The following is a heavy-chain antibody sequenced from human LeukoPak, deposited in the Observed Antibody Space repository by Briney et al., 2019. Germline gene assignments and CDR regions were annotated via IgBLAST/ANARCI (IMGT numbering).Heavy chain of an antibody. J-gene: IGHJ4*02. D-gene: IGHD1-26*01. CDR2: VNLQGST. CDR1: GGSITNTNY. CDR3: VRDASAGRWVFDY. V-gene: IGHV4-4*02. Sequence: SETLSLTCGVSGGSITNTNYWTWVRQPPGKGLEWIGEVNLQGSTNYNPSLMGRVAIAVDTSENHISLQLTSVTAADTAVYYCVRDASAGRWVFDYWGQGTLVTVSS.